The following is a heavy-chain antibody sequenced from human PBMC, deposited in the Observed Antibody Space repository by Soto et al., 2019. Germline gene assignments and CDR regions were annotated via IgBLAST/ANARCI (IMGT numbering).Heavy chain of an antibody. CDR2: INHSGNT. Sequence: SETLSLTCAVSGGSIGTSAYYWGWIRQAPGKGLEWIGSINHSGNTYLSPSLKDRVTMSVDTSKNSFSLKLRSATAADTGLYYCSRRAPEGFDPWGQGTLVTV. CDR1: GGSIGTSAYY. CDR3: SRRAPEGFDP. J-gene: IGHJ5*02. V-gene: IGHV4-39*01.